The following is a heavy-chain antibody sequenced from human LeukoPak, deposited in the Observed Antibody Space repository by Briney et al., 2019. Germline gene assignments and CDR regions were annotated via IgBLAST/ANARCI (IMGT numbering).Heavy chain of an antibody. Sequence: SETLSLTCSVSGGSLSPYYWSWIRQPPGKGLEWIGCIFSSGSTNYNPSLKSRVTISVDTSRNQFSLKLSSVTAADTAVYYCARRQIYFDYWGQGTLVTVSS. V-gene: IGHV4-4*09. CDR2: IFSSGST. J-gene: IGHJ4*02. CDR3: ARRQIYFDY. CDR1: GGSLSPYY.